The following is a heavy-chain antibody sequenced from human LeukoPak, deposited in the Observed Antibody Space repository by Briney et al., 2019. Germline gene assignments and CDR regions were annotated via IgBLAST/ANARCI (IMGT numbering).Heavy chain of an antibody. CDR2: IVVDSGNT. D-gene: IGHD6-13*01. CDR1: GFTFTSSA. Sequence: SVKVSCKASGFTFTSSAMQWVRQARGQRLEWIGWIVVDSGNTNYAQKFQERVTITRDMSTSTAYMELSSLRSEDTAVYYCAGCGIAAAGTPADKYYFDYWGQGTLVTVSS. J-gene: IGHJ4*02. V-gene: IGHV1-58*02. CDR3: AGCGIAAAGTPADKYYFDY.